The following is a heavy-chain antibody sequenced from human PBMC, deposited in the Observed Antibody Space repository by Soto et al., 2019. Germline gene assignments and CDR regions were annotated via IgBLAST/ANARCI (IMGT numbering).Heavy chain of an antibody. Sequence: QVQLVESGGGLVQPGGSLRLSCAASGFTFSDYYMSWIRQAPGKGLEWVSYISSSGSTIYYADSVKGRFTISRDNAKNSLYLQMNSLRAEDTAVYYCARDLGDYVWGSYRYYYYGMDVWGQGTTVTVSS. D-gene: IGHD3-16*02. CDR1: GFTFSDYY. V-gene: IGHV3-11*01. J-gene: IGHJ6*02. CDR3: ARDLGDYVWGSYRYYYYGMDV. CDR2: ISSSGSTI.